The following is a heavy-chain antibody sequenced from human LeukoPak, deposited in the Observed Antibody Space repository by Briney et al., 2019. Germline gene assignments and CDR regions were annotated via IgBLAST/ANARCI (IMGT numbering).Heavy chain of an antibody. V-gene: IGHV3-23*01. CDR3: AKRQVSNDQYYYYGMDV. J-gene: IGHJ6*02. Sequence: PGGSLRLSCEASGFTFSSYAMSWVRQAPGKGLEWVSAISGSGGSTYYADSVKGRFTISRDNSKNTLYLQMNSLRAEDTAVYYCAKRQVSNDQYYYYGMDVWGQGTTVTVSS. CDR1: GFTFSSYA. CDR2: ISGSGGST. D-gene: IGHD4-11*01.